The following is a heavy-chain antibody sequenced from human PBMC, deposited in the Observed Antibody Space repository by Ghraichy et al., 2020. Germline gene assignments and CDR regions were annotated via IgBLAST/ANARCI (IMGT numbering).Heavy chain of an antibody. V-gene: IGHV3-30*02. D-gene: IGHD1-1*01. CDR1: GFTFRNHG. Sequence: GGSLRLSCVAYGFTFRNHGMHWVRQAPGKGLEWVAFIQYDEKKKYNGDSVRGRFTISRDTSKNTLYLEMNRLRVEDTAKYYCLKDTDNGKVGDYWGQGTLVAVSS. J-gene: IGHJ4*02. CDR3: LKDTDNGKVGDY. CDR2: IQYDEKKK.